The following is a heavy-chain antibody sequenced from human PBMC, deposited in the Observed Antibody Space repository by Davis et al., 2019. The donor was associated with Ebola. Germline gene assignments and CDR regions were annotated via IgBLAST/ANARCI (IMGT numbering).Heavy chain of an antibody. CDR3: ASIYDSSGYRWGVIDY. CDR1: GFTFSSSW. J-gene: IGHJ4*02. D-gene: IGHD3-22*01. Sequence: GESLKISCAASGFTFSSSWMTWVRQAPEKGLEWVATIKADGSAKYYVDSVKGRFTISRDNVKNSLYLQMDSLRAEDTAVYYCASIYDSSGYRWGVIDYWGQGTLVTVSS. CDR2: IKADGSAK. V-gene: IGHV3-7*01.